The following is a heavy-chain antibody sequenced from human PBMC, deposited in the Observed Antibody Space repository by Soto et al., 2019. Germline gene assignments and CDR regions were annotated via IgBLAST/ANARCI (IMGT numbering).Heavy chain of an antibody. Sequence: GGSLILSCAASGFTFSSYGMHWVRQAPGKGLEWVAVISYDGSNKYYADSVKGRFTISRDNSKNTLYLQMNSLRAEDTAVYYCAKAVMTTGSFDYWGQGTLVTVSS. D-gene: IGHD4-17*01. CDR2: ISYDGSNK. CDR3: AKAVMTTGSFDY. J-gene: IGHJ4*02. V-gene: IGHV3-30*18. CDR1: GFTFSSYG.